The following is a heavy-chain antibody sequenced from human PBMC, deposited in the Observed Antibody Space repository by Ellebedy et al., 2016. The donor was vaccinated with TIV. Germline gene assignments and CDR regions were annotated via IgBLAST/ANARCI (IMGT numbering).Heavy chain of an antibody. D-gene: IGHD3-10*01. CDR2: VHHRGGT. J-gene: IGHJ4*02. V-gene: IGHV4-34*01. CDR3: AKGSMVRGLAG. CDR1: VPSISVHH. Sequence: SQTLSLTCXVYVPSISVHHWASARQPPRKALEWIGDVHHRGGTRYISSLKGRVTISLDTSRKEFSLYITSVTAADTALYFCAKGSMVRGLAGWGQGTLVTVSS.